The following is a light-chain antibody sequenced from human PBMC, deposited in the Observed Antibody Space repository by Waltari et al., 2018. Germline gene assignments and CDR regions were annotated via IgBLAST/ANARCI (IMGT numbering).Light chain of an antibody. CDR1: QSVSSN. J-gene: IGKJ3*01. CDR2: AAS. V-gene: IGKV3-11*01. Sequence: EIVLTQSPATLSLSPGERATISCSASQSVSSNLAWYQQKPGQTPRLLIYAASNRATGIPARFSGSGSGTDFTLTISSLEPEDFAVYYCQQRSSWPELTFGPGTKVDIK. CDR3: QQRSSWPELT.